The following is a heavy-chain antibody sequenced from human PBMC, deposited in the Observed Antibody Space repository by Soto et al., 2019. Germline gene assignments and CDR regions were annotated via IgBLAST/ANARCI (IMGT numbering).Heavy chain of an antibody. CDR3: ARRYGGNFDY. CDR1: CGSLSSYY. CDR2: IYYSGST. J-gene: IGHJ4*02. V-gene: IGHV4-59*01. Sequence: SETLSLTWTVSCGSLSSYYWSCILQPPGKGLEWIGYIYYSGSTNYNPSLKSRVTISVDTSKNQFSLKLSSVTAADPAVYYCARRYGGNFDYCGQGTLVTVS. D-gene: IGHD3-16*01.